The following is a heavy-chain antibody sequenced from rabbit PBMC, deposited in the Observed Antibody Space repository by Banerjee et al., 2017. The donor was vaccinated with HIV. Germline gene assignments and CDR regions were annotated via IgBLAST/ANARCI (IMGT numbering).Heavy chain of an antibody. CDR3: ARVASSGGYRYYGMDL. CDR2: IDTGDGST. J-gene: IGHJ6*01. CDR1: GFSFSNRYY. V-gene: IGHV1S40*01. D-gene: IGHD1-1*01. Sequence: EESGGDLVKPGASLTLTCTASGFSFSNRYYMCWVRQAPGKGLEWIASIDTGDGSTYYASWAKGRFTISKTSSTTVTLQMTNLTAADTATYFCARVASSGGYRYYGMDLWGQGTLVTVS.